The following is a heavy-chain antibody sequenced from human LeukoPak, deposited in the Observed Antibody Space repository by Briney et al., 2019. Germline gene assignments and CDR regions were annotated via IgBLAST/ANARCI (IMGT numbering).Heavy chain of an antibody. J-gene: IGHJ4*02. V-gene: IGHV1-8*01. CDR2: MNPNSGNT. D-gene: IGHD6-19*01. CDR3: ARSLRRLIAVAGY. CDR1: GYTFTSYD. Sequence: ASVKVSCKASGYTFTSYDINWVRQATGQGLEWMGWMNPNSGNTGYAQKFQGRVTMTRNTSISTAYMELSSLRSEDTAVYYCARSLRRLIAVAGYWGQGTLVTVSS.